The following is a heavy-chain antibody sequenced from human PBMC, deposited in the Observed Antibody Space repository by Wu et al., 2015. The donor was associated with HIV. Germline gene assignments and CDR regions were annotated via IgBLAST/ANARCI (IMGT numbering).Heavy chain of an antibody. V-gene: IGHV1-69*05. J-gene: IGHJ6*02. D-gene: IGHD5-12*01. Sequence: QVQLVQSGAEVKKPGSSVKVSCKASGGTFSSYAISWVRQAPGQGLEWMGGIVPIFGTANYAQKFQGRVTITTDESTSTAYMELSSLRSEDTAVYYCARDRSGYSGYGTVKGMDVWGQGTTVTVSS. CDR2: IVPIFGTA. CDR1: GGTFSSYA. CDR3: ARDRSGYSGYGTVKGMDV.